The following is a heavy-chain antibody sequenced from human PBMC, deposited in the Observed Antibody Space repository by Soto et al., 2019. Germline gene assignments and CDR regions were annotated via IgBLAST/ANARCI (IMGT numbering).Heavy chain of an antibody. V-gene: IGHV4-39*01. D-gene: IGHD2-15*01. CDR2: IYYSGST. CDR1: GGSINPYY. Sequence: PSETLSLTCTASGGSINPYYWGWIRQPPGKGLEWIGSIYYSGSTYYNPSRKSRVTISVDTSKNQFSLKLSSVTAADTAVYYCARLTGYCSGGSCYSGSHFDYWGQGILVTVSS. J-gene: IGHJ4*02. CDR3: ARLTGYCSGGSCYSGSHFDY.